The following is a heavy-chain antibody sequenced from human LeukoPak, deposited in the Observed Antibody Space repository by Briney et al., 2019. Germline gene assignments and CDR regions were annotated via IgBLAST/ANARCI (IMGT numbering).Heavy chain of an antibody. CDR1: GFTFSSYW. D-gene: IGHD5-12*01. Sequence: PGGSLRLACAASGFTFSSYWMNWVSQAPGEGLEWVATIKPVGREIYYVDSVKGRFAISRDNAKSSLYLQMNSLRAEDTAVYYCARERGGFSGHEQPFDIWGQGAMVTVSS. J-gene: IGHJ3*02. CDR3: ARERGGFSGHEQPFDI. V-gene: IGHV3-7*01. CDR2: IKPVGREI.